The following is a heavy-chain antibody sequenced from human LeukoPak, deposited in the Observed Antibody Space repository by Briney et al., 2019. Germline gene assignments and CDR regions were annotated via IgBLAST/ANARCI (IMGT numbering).Heavy chain of an antibody. CDR2: IKQDGSAK. J-gene: IGHJ6*02. Sequence: GGSLRLSCAASGFTFSSHWMSWVRQAPGKGLEWVANIKQDGSAKYYVDSVRGRFTISRDNSKNTLYLQMNSLRAEDTAVYYCAKFGSGSYYNSYLSSAYYYYGMDVWGQGTTVTVSS. CDR1: GFTFSSHW. V-gene: IGHV3-7*01. CDR3: AKFGSGSYYNSYLSSAYYYYGMDV. D-gene: IGHD3-10*01.